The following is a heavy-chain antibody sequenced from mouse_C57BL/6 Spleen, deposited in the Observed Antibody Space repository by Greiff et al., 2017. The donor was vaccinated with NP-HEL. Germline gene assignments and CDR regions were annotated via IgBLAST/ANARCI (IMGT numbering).Heavy chain of an antibody. J-gene: IGHJ3*01. D-gene: IGHD3-2*02. CDR2: IDPANGNT. CDR3: ARWDSSGSLWFAY. Sequence: EVQLQQSVAELVRPGASVKLSCTASGFNIKNTYMHWVKQRPEQGLEWIGRIDPANGNTKYGPKFQGKATITADTSSNTAYLQRSCLTSEDTAIYYCARWDSSGSLWFAYWGQGTLVTVSA. CDR1: GFNIKNTY. V-gene: IGHV14-3*01.